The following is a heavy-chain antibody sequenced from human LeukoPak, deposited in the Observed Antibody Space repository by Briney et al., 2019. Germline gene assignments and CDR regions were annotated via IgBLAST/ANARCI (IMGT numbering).Heavy chain of an antibody. D-gene: IGHD3-10*01. CDR3: ARALLWFGDPTVDY. V-gene: IGHV1-18*01. CDR1: GYTFTSYG. Sequence: ASVKVSCKASGYTFTSYGISWVRQAPGQGLEWMGWISAYNGNTNYAQKLQGRVTMTTDTSTSTAYMELRSLRSDDTAVYYCARALLWFGDPTVDYWGQGTLVTVSS. CDR2: ISAYNGNT. J-gene: IGHJ4*02.